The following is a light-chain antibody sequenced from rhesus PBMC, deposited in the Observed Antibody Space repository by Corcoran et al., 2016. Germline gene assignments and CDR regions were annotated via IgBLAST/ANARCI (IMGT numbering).Light chain of an antibody. J-gene: IGKJ1*01. V-gene: IGKV2-104*02. Sequence: DVVMTQTPLSLSVTPGEPASISCRSSQSLLDTEDGDIYLDWILQKPGQSPQLLIYEVSTRASGVPDRVSGSGSETDFTLKISRVEAEDVGVYYCMQTLEFPTFGQGTRVEIK. CDR3: MQTLEFPT. CDR1: QSLLDTEDGDIY. CDR2: EVS.